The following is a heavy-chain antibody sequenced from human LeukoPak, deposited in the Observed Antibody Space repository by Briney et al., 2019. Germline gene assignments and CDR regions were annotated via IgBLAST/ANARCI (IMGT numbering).Heavy chain of an antibody. CDR3: ARRATTERGHSYGLDY. D-gene: IGHD5-18*01. CDR2: TSGSSTYI. Sequence: GGSLRLSCAASGFTFSSYFMNWVRQAPEKGLEWVSSTSGSSTYIYNADSLKGRFTISRDNAKNSLYLQMNSLRAEDTAVYYCARRATTERGHSYGLDYWGQGTLVTVSS. J-gene: IGHJ4*02. V-gene: IGHV3-21*06. CDR1: GFTFSSYF.